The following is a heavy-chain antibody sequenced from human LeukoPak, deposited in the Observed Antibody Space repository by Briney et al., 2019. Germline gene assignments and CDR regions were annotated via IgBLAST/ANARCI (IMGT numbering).Heavy chain of an antibody. CDR3: AKWGYYFESSAHVVPADDS. V-gene: IGHV4-59*01. D-gene: IGHD3-22*01. Sequence: PSETLTLTCTVSGVSISSYYWTWIRQPPGKGLEWIRYIIYSGRTDYNPSLKSQVTISVDTSRNQFSLVLSSVTPADTAVYYGAKWGYYFESSAHVVPADDSWGQGTLVTVSS. J-gene: IGHJ4*02. CDR1: GVSISSYY. CDR2: IIYSGRT.